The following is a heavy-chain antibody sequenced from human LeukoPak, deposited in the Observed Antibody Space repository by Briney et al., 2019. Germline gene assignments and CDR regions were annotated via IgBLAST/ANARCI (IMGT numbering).Heavy chain of an antibody. CDR2: IYYSGST. CDR3: ARAGDYYYYMDV. D-gene: IGHD1-14*01. Sequence: SETLSLTCTVSGGSISSSSYYWGWIRQPPGKGLEWIGSIYYSGSTYYNPSLKSRVTISVDTSKNQFSLKLSSVTAADTAVYYCARAGDYYYYMDVWGKGTTVTVSS. J-gene: IGHJ6*03. V-gene: IGHV4-39*07. CDR1: GGSISSSSYY.